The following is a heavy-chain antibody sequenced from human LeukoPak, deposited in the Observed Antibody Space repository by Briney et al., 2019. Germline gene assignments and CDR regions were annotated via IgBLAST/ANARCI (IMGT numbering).Heavy chain of an antibody. D-gene: IGHD6-19*01. J-gene: IGHJ6*03. Sequence: GGSLRLSCAASGFTFSSYWMSWVRQAPGKGLEWVANIKQDGSEKYYVDSVKGRFTISRDNAKDSLYLQMNSLRAEDTAVYYCARDTKEQWLETRRYYYYYYMDVWGKGTTVTVSS. V-gene: IGHV3-7*01. CDR2: IKQDGSEK. CDR3: ARDTKEQWLETRRYYYYYYMDV. CDR1: GFTFSSYW.